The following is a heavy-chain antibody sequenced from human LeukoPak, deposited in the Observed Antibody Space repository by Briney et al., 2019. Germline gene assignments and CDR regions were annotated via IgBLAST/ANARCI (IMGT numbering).Heavy chain of an antibody. CDR2: IHYSGNT. V-gene: IGHV4-39*01. Sequence: SETLSLTCTVSGGSTSSSNYYWGWIRQPPGKGLEWIGGIHYSGNTYYNPSLKSRVTISIDTSKNQFSLKLSSVTAADTAVYYCARLGAGPTYYDFWSGYSSFYLDYWGQGTLVTVSS. D-gene: IGHD3-3*01. CDR1: GGSTSSSNYY. J-gene: IGHJ4*02. CDR3: ARLGAGPTYYDFWSGYSSFYLDY.